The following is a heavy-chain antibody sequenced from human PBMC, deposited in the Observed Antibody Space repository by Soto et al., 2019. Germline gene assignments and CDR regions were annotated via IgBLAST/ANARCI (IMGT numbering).Heavy chain of an antibody. CDR1: GFTFSSYS. Sequence: EVQLVESGGGLVQPGGSLRLSCAASGFTFSSYSMNWVRQAPGKGLEWVSYISSSSSTIYYADSVKGRFTISRDNAKNSLYLQMNSLRDEDTAVYYCASELAALSWFDPWGQGTLVTVSS. D-gene: IGHD1-1*01. CDR3: ASELAALSWFDP. V-gene: IGHV3-48*02. CDR2: ISSSSSTI. J-gene: IGHJ5*02.